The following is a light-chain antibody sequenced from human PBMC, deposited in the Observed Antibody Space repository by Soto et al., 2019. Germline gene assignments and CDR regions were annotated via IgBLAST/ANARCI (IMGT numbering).Light chain of an antibody. CDR2: WAS. CDR3: QQYYSSSTWT. Sequence: DIVMTESSDFLAVSLGERATISCKSGQNILYSANNKSYLAWFQQKPAEPPTLLIYWASTRESGVPDRCSGSGSGTDFTPTIINRQAEDVAVYYCQQYYSSSTWTFGQGTKVDIK. V-gene: IGKV4-1*01. J-gene: IGKJ1*01. CDR1: QNILYSANNKSY.